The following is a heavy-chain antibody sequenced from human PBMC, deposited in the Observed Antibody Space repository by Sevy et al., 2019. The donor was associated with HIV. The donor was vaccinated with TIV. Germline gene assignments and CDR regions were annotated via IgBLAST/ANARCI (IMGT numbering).Heavy chain of an antibody. V-gene: IGHV4-39*01. CDR2: IYYSGST. CDR1: GGSISSSSYY. CDR3: ARRGYSYGRDY. D-gene: IGHD5-18*01. Sequence: SETLSLTCTVSGGSISSSSYYWGWIRQPPGKGLEWLGSIYYSGSTYYNPSLKSRVTISVDTSKNQFSLKLSSVTAADTAVYYCARRGYSYGRDYWGQGTLVTVSS. J-gene: IGHJ4*02.